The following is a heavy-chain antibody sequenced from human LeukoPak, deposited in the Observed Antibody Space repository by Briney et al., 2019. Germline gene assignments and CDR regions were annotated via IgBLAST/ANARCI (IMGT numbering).Heavy chain of an antibody. CDR2: ISAYNGNT. CDR1: GYTFTSYG. CDR3: AREGVEDGYNVGVFDY. D-gene: IGHD5-24*01. Sequence: ASVKVSCKASGYTFTSYGISWVRQAPGQGLEWMGWISAYNGNTNYAQKLQGRVTMTTDTSTSTAYMELRSLRSDDTAVYYCAREGVEDGYNVGVFDYWGQGTLVTVSS. V-gene: IGHV1-18*01. J-gene: IGHJ4*02.